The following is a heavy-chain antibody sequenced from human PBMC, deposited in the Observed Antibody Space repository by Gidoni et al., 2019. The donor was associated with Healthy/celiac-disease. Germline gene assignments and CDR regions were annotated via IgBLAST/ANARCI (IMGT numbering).Heavy chain of an antibody. V-gene: IGHV4-39*01. CDR2: IYYSGST. CDR3: ARRAVAGTLDYYYYYYYMDV. Sequence: QLQLQESGPGLVKPSETLSLTCTVSGGSISSSSYYWGGIRQPPGKGLEWIGSIYYSGSTYYNPSLKSRVTISVDTSKNQFSLKLSSVTAADTAVYYCARRAVAGTLDYYYYYYYMDVWGKGTTVTVSS. CDR1: GGSISSSSYY. D-gene: IGHD6-19*01. J-gene: IGHJ6*03.